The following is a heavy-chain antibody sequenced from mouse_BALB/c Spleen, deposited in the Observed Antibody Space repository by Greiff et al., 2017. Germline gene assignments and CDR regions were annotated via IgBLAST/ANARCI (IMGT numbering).Heavy chain of an antibody. CDR2: ISTYYGDA. CDR3: ARDNYGSSYFAY. Sequence: QVQLQQSGAELVRPGVSVKISCKGSGYTFTDYAMHWVKQSHAKSLEWIGVISTYYGDASYNQKFKGKATMTVDKSSSTAYMELARLTSEDSAIYYCARDNYGSSYFAYWGQGTLVTVSA. J-gene: IGHJ3*01. CDR1: GYTFTDYA. V-gene: IGHV1S137*01. D-gene: IGHD1-1*01.